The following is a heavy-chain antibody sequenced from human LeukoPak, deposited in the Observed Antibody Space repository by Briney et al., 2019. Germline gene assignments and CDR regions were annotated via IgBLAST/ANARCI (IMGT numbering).Heavy chain of an antibody. J-gene: IGHJ4*02. CDR1: GFTFSSYA. Sequence: GGSLSLSCAASGFTFSSYAMSWIRQPPGQGLEWVSSLDESGTATYYADSVRGRFTMSRDNSKNTLSLQMDSLRAEDTATYYCAKKGSLVSPGNYFDYWGQGTQVTVSA. V-gene: IGHV3-23*05. CDR2: LDESGTAT. D-gene: IGHD2-2*01. CDR3: AKKGSLVSPGNYFDY.